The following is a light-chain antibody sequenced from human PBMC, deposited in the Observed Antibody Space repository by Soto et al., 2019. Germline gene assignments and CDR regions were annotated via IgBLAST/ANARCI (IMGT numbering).Light chain of an antibody. J-gene: IGKJ5*01. Sequence: EIVLTQFPGTLSLSPGERDTLSCRASQSVSSGYVAWYQQKAGQAPRLLIYGASSRATGIPDRFSGSGSGTDFTLTISRLEPEDSAVYYCQQYSNSPRTFGQGTRLDIK. CDR2: GAS. V-gene: IGKV3-20*01. CDR3: QQYSNSPRT. CDR1: QSVSSGY.